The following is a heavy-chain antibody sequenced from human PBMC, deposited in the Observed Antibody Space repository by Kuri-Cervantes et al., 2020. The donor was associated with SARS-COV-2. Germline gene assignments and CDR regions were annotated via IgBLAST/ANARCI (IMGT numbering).Heavy chain of an antibody. J-gene: IGHJ3*02. Sequence: GGSLRLSCAASGFTFSSYGMHWVRQAPGKGLEWVAFIRYDGSNKYYADSAKGRFTISRDNSKNTLYLQMNSLRAEDTAVYYCAKDSSYYDIWSGYNHDAFDIWGQGTMVTVSS. CDR2: IRYDGSNK. V-gene: IGHV3-30*02. D-gene: IGHD3-3*01. CDR3: AKDSSYYDIWSGYNHDAFDI. CDR1: GFTFSSYG.